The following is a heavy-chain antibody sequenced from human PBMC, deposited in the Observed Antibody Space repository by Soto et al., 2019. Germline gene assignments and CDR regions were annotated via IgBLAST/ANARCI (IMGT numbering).Heavy chain of an antibody. CDR2: ISAYNGNT. D-gene: IGHD1-7*01. Sequence: QVQLVQSGAEVKKPGASVKVSCKASGYTFTNFGISWVRQAPGQGLEWMGWISAYNGNTNYAQNFQGRVTMTTATSTSTPSLELWSLRSDDTAVYYCASGRTPIDYCGQGTLVTVSS. CDR3: ASGRTPIDY. V-gene: IGHV1-18*01. CDR1: GYTFTNFG. J-gene: IGHJ4*02.